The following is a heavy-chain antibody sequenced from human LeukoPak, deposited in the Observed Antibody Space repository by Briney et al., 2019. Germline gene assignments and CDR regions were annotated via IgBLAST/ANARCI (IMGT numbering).Heavy chain of an antibody. CDR3: ARGAYCSGGSCWGDWFDP. Sequence: ASVKVSCKASGYTFTSYDINWVRQATGRGLEWMGWMNPNSGNTGYAQKFQGRVTMTRNTSISTAYMELSSLRSEDTAVYYCARGAYCSGGSCWGDWFDPWGQGTLVTVSS. V-gene: IGHV1-8*01. CDR1: GYTFTSYD. D-gene: IGHD2-15*01. CDR2: MNPNSGNT. J-gene: IGHJ5*02.